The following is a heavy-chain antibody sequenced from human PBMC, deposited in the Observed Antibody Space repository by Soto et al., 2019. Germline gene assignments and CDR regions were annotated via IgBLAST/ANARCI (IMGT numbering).Heavy chain of an antibody. J-gene: IGHJ5*02. V-gene: IGHV1-69*17. Sequence: QVQLVQSGAEVRRPGSSVKVSCTASGDSFSTYVISWVRQAPGQGLEWMGGIIPIFGIPNYSQKFQGRLTIAADKSSRTAYTELSSLRSEATAVYYCARGRMNTSVIIKWFDPWGQGTLVNVSS. CDR3: ARGRMNTSVIIKWFDP. CDR1: GDSFSTYV. CDR2: IIPIFGIP. D-gene: IGHD3-22*01.